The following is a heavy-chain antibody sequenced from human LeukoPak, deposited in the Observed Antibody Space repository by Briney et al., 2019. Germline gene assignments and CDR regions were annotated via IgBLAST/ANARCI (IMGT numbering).Heavy chain of an antibody. D-gene: IGHD2/OR15-2a*01. CDR1: GGSFSGYY. V-gene: IGHV4-34*01. CDR2: INHSGST. Sequence: PSETLSLTCAVYGGSFSGYYWSWIRQPPGKGLEWIGEINHSGSTNYNPSLKSRVTISVDTSKNQFSLKLSSVTAADTAVYYCAREGDLWNRYFDYWGQGTLVTVSS. CDR3: AREGDLWNRYFDY. J-gene: IGHJ4*02.